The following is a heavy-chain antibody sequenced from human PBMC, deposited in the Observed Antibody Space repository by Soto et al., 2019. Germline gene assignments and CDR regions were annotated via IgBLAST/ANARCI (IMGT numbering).Heavy chain of an antibody. D-gene: IGHD6-13*01. CDR3: ARDGGRIAAAGTYYYYYGMDV. Sequence: EASVKVSCKASGYTFTSYYIHWVRQAPGQGLEWMGIINPSGGSTSYAQKFQGRVTMTRDTSTSTVYMELSSLRSEDTAVYYCARDGGRIAAAGTYYYYYGMDVWGQGTTVTVS. CDR2: INPSGGST. V-gene: IGHV1-46*01. CDR1: GYTFTSYY. J-gene: IGHJ6*02.